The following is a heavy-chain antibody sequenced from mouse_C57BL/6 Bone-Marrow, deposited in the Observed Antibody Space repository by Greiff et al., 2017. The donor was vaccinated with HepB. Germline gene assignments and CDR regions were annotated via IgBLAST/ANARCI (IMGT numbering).Heavy chain of an antibody. Sequence: EVKVEESGGGLVQPGGSLKLSCAASGFTFSDYYMYWVRQTPEKRLEWVAYISNGGGSTYYPDTVKGRFTISRDNAKNTLYLQMSRLKSEDTAMYYCEQHDYDSISFDYWGQGTTLTDSS. D-gene: IGHD1-1*01. CDR2: ISNGGGST. V-gene: IGHV5-12*01. CDR3: EQHDYDSISFDY. J-gene: IGHJ2*01. CDR1: GFTFSDYY.